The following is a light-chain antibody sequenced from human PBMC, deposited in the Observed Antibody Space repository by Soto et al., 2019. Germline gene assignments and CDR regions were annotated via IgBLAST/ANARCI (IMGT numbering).Light chain of an antibody. Sequence: ALTQPPSASGSPGQSVTISCTGTSSDVGGYNYVSWYQQHPGKAPKLMIYEVSKRPSGVPDRFSGSKSGHTASLTVSGLQAEDEADYYCSSYAGSNNFEVFGTGTKVTVL. CDR1: SSDVGGYNY. CDR3: SSYAGSNNFEV. J-gene: IGLJ1*01. CDR2: EVS. V-gene: IGLV2-8*01.